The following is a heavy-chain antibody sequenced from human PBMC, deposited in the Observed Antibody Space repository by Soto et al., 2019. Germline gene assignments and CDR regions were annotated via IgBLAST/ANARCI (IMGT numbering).Heavy chain of an antibody. Sequence: PGGSLRLSCAASGFTFSSYSMNWVRQAPGKGLEWVSSISSSSSYIYYADSVKGRFTISRDNAKNSLYLQMNSLRAEDTAVYYCARDPRSYDFWSGYLAGDAFDIWGQGTMVTVSS. CDR1: GFTFSSYS. CDR2: ISSSSSYI. J-gene: IGHJ3*02. CDR3: ARDPRSYDFWSGYLAGDAFDI. V-gene: IGHV3-21*01. D-gene: IGHD3-3*01.